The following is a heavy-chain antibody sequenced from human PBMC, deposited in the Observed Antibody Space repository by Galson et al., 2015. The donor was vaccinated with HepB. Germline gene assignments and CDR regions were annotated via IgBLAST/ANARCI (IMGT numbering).Heavy chain of an antibody. CDR3: ARYFSSSGHFDY. D-gene: IGHD6-6*01. CDR1: GFTFSDYY. V-gene: IGHV3-11*06. Sequence: SLRLSCAASGFTFSDYYMSWIRQAPGKGLEWVSYIVSSSSSYTNYADSVKGRFTISRDNAKNSLYLQMNSLRAEDTAVYYCARYFSSSGHFDYWGQGTLVTVSS. J-gene: IGHJ4*02. CDR2: IVSSSSSYT.